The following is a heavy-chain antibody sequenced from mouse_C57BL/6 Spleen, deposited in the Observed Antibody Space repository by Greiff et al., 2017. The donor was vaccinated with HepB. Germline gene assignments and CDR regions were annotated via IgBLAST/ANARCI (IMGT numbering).Heavy chain of an antibody. CDR3: AAARGNSPFAY. CDR1: GFTFSDYG. D-gene: IGHD2-1*01. CDR2: ISSGSSTI. V-gene: IGHV5-17*01. J-gene: IGHJ3*01. Sequence: EVKLVESGGGLVKPGGSLKLSCAASGFTFSDYGMHWVRQAPEKGLEWVAYISSGSSTIYYADTVKGRFTISRDNAKNTLFLQMTSLRSEDTAMYYCAAARGNSPFAYWGQGTLVTVSA.